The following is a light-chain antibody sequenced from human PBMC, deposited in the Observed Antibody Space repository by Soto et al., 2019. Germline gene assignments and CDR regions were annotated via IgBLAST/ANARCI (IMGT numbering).Light chain of an antibody. CDR2: AAS. J-gene: IGKJ1*01. V-gene: IGKV1-39*01. CDR3: QQYYSYPWT. Sequence: IQISQSPASLSASVGDRVTITCRASQSISSYLNWYQQKPGKAPKLLIYAASSLQSGVPSRFSGSGSGTDFTLTISCLQSEDFATYYCQQYYSYPWTFGQGTKVDI. CDR1: QSISSY.